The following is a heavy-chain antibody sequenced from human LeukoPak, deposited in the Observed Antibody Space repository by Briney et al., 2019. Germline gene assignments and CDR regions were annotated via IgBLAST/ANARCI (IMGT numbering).Heavy chain of an antibody. Sequence: ASVKVSCKASGYTFTSYGISWVRQAPGQGLEWMGWISAYNGNTNYAQKLQGRVTMTTDTSTSTAYMELRSLRSDDTAVYYCATAPPRWLQYAARDAFDIWGQGTMVTVSS. V-gene: IGHV1-18*01. CDR1: GYTFTSYG. CDR2: ISAYNGNT. J-gene: IGHJ3*02. D-gene: IGHD5-24*01. CDR3: ATAPPRWLQYAARDAFDI.